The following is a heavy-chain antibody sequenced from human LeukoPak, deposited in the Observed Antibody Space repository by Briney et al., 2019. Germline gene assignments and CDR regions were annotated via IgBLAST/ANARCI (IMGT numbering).Heavy chain of an antibody. D-gene: IGHD6-19*01. V-gene: IGHV3-23*01. J-gene: IGHJ4*02. Sequence: GGSLRLSCAASGFTFSSFGMNWIRQVPGKGLEWVASISGSGGRTNYADSVKGRFTISRDFFKNTLDLQMNSLRAEDTAVYYCARDPPSSGWSFDYWGQGTLVTVSS. CDR3: ARDPPSSGWSFDY. CDR2: ISGSGGRT. CDR1: GFTFSSFG.